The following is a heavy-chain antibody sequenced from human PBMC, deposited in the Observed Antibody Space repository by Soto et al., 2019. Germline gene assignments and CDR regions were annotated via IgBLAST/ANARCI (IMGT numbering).Heavy chain of an antibody. CDR2: IYYSGST. D-gene: IGHD3-10*01. CDR1: GGSVSSSSYY. J-gene: IGHJ6*02. Sequence: PSETLSLTCTVSGGSVSSSSYYWGWVRQPPGKGLEWIGYIYYSGSTYYNPSLKSRVTISVDTSKNQFSLKLSSVTAADTAVYYCARAVQSVVRGPEYYYGMDVWGQGTTVTVSS. CDR3: ARAVQSVVRGPEYYYGMDV. V-gene: IGHV4-31*03.